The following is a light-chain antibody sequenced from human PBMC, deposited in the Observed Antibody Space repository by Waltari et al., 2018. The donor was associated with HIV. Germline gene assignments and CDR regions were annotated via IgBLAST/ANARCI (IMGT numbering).Light chain of an antibody. J-gene: IGLJ3*02. CDR1: SSNIGSKY. CDR2: RNK. Sequence: QSVLTQPPSASGTPGQRVTISCSGSSSNIGSKYVCWYQHLPGTAPKLLIYRNKQRPSGVPDRFSGSKSGTSASLAISGLRSEDEADYYCAAWDDSLSGGVFGGGTKLTVL. CDR3: AAWDDSLSGGV. V-gene: IGLV1-47*01.